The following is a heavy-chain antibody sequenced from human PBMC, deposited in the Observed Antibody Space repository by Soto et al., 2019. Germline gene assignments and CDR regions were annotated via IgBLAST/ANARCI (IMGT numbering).Heavy chain of an antibody. J-gene: IGHJ6*02. CDR1: GFTFSSYT. D-gene: IGHD3-3*01. CDR3: AKDPQQITIFGVVIGGMDV. V-gene: IGHV3-23*01. CDR2: ISGSGGST. Sequence: GGSLRLSCAASGFTFSSYTMSWVRQAPGKGLEWVSAISGSGGSTYYADSVKGRFTISRDNSKNTLYLQMNSLRAEDTAVYYCAKDPQQITIFGVVIGGMDVWGQGTTVTVSS.